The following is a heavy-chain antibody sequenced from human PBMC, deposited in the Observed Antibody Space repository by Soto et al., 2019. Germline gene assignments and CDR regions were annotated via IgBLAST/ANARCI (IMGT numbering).Heavy chain of an antibody. V-gene: IGHV3-23*01. D-gene: IGHD3-22*01. J-gene: IGHJ4*02. CDR1: GFTFSSYV. CDR2: ISRSGGST. Sequence: EVQLLESGGGLVQPGGSLRLSCAASGFTFSSYVMSWVRQAPGKGLEWVSSISRSGGSTYYADSVKGRFTISRDNSNNTLYLQMNSLRVEDTAVYYCAKKDYWYSDSSGWHYCDFWGRGTLVTVSS. CDR3: AKKDYWYSDSSGWHYCDF.